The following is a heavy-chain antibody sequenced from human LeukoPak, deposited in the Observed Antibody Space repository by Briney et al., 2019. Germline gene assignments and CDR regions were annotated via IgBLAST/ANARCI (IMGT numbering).Heavy chain of an antibody. Sequence: PGGSPRLSCAASGFTFSTYTMAWVRQAPGKGLEWVSSISSSSSYIYYADSVKGRFTISRDNAKNSLYLQMNSLRAEDTAVYYCARDSSSSWYYNFDYWGQGTLVTVSS. V-gene: IGHV3-21*01. CDR1: GFTFSTYT. D-gene: IGHD6-13*01. CDR2: ISSSSSYI. CDR3: ARDSSSSWYYNFDY. J-gene: IGHJ4*02.